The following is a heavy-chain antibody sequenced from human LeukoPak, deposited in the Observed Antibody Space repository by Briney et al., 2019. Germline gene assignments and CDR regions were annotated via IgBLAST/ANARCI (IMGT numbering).Heavy chain of an antibody. CDR3: ARDRLGYYSDSSGYHDY. D-gene: IGHD3-22*01. Sequence: GGSLRLSCAASGFTFSSYWMSWVRQAPGKGLEWVANIKQDGSEKYYVDSVKGRFTISRDNAKNSLYLQMNSLRAEDTAVYCCARDRLGYYSDSSGYHDYWGQGTLVTVSS. V-gene: IGHV3-7*01. J-gene: IGHJ4*02. CDR1: GFTFSSYW. CDR2: IKQDGSEK.